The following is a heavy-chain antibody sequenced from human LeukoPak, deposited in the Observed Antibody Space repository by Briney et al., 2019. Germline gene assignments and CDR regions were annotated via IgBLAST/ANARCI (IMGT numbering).Heavy chain of an antibody. V-gene: IGHV4-4*02. CDR1: GGSIRSSNW. Sequence: SETLSLTCAVSGGSIRSSNWWSWVRQPPGKGLEWIGEIYHSGSTNYNPSLKSRVTISEDKSKNQFSLKLTSVTAADTAVYYCARQEYYDSGAWYFDLWGRGTLVTVSS. D-gene: IGHD3-22*01. CDR3: ARQEYYDSGAWYFDL. J-gene: IGHJ2*01. CDR2: IYHSGST.